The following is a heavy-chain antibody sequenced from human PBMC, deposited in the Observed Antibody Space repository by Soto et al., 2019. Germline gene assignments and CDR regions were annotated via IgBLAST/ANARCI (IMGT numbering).Heavy chain of an antibody. Sequence: PSETLYLTCTVSGGSISSYYWSWIRQPPGKGLEWIGYIYYSGSTNYNPSLKSRVTISVDTSKNQFSLKLSSVTAADTAVYYCASQTNYDFWSGFRYYYYYMDVWGKGTTVTVSS. CDR1: GGSISSYY. CDR3: ASQTNYDFWSGFRYYYYYMDV. V-gene: IGHV4-59*01. D-gene: IGHD3-3*01. J-gene: IGHJ6*03. CDR2: IYYSGST.